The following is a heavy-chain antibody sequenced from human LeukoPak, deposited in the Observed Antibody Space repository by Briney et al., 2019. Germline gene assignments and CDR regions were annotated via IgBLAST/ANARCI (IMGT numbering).Heavy chain of an antibody. D-gene: IGHD4-17*01. CDR1: GFTFSTYW. Sequence: GGSLRLSCAASGFTFSTYWMHWVRQAPGKGLVWVARIKGDGSSTIYADSVKGRFTISRDNSKNTLYLQTSSLRAEDMAVYYCARASTTVPNLLDHWGRGTLVTVSS. CDR3: ARASTTVPNLLDH. CDR2: IKGDGSST. V-gene: IGHV3-74*01. J-gene: IGHJ4*02.